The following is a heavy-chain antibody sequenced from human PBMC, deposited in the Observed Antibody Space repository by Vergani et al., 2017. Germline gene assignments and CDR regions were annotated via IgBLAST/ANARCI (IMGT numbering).Heavy chain of an antibody. CDR2: INHSGST. D-gene: IGHD1-26*01. CDR3: ARGRSWPRAPFDY. V-gene: IGHV4-31*03. Sequence: QVQLQESGPGLVKPSQTLSLTCTVSGGSISSGGYYWSWIRQPPGKGLEWIGEINHSGSTNYNPSLKSRVTISVDTSKNQFSLKLSSVTAADTAVYYCARGRSWPRAPFDYWGQGTLVTVSS. J-gene: IGHJ4*02. CDR1: GGSISSGGYY.